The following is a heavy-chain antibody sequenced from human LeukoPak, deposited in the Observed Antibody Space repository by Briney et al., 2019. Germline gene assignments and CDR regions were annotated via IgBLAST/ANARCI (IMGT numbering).Heavy chain of an antibody. Sequence: SETLSLTCTVSGGSVSTYYWSWIRQSPGKGLEWIGYIYDSGSPNYNPSLKSRVTISVDTSTTQFSLRLSSVTAADTAVYFCARRLESYDILTGNDAFDIWGQGTMVTVSS. CDR1: GGSVSTYY. V-gene: IGHV4-59*08. D-gene: IGHD3-9*01. J-gene: IGHJ3*02. CDR3: ARRLESYDILTGNDAFDI. CDR2: IYDSGSP.